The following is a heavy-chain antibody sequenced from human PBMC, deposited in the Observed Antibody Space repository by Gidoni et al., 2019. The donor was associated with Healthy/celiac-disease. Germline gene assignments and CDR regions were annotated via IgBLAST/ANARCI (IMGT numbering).Heavy chain of an antibody. CDR3: ARGLTLVTMVQGEYNWFDP. V-gene: IGHV1-2*04. CDR2: INPNSGGT. CDR1: GYTFTGYY. D-gene: IGHD3-10*01. Sequence: QVQLVQSGAEVKKPAASVKASCKASGYTFTGYYMHWVRQAPGQGLEWMGWINPNSGGTNYAQKFQGWVTMTRDTSISTAYMELSRLRSDDTAVYYCARGLTLVTMVQGEYNWFDPWGQGTLVTVSS. J-gene: IGHJ5*02.